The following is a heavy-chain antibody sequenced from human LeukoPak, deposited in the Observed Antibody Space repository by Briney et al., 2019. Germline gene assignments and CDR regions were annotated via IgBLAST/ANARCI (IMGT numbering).Heavy chain of an antibody. D-gene: IGHD1-26*01. Sequence: PSETLSLTCAVYGGSFSGYYWSWIRQPPGKGLEWIGEINHSGSTNYNPSLKSRVTISVDTSKNQFSLKLSSVTAADTAVYYCARGGGGKTHDYWGQGTLVTVSS. CDR2: INHSGST. J-gene: IGHJ4*02. V-gene: IGHV4-34*01. CDR3: ARGGGGKTHDY. CDR1: GGSFSGYY.